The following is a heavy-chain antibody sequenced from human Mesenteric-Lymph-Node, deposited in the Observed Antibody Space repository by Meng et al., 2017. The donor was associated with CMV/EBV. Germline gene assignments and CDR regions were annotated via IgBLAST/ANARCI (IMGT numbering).Heavy chain of an antibody. V-gene: IGHV3-49*04. CDR2: IRSKAYDGTT. D-gene: IGHD6-19*01. Sequence: GGSLRLSCTASGFTFGDYAMSWVRQAPGKGLEWVGFIRSKAYDGTTEYAASVKGRFTISRDDSKSIAYLQMNSLKTEDTAVYYCARTLLRYSSGWYVPRNGMDVWGQGTTVTVSS. J-gene: IGHJ6*02. CDR1: GFTFGDYA. CDR3: ARTLLRYSSGWYVPRNGMDV.